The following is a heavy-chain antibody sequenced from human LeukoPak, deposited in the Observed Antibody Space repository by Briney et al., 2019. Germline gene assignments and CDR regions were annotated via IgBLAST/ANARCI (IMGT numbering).Heavy chain of an antibody. V-gene: IGHV1-8*01. J-gene: IGHJ6*03. D-gene: IGHD3-16*01. Sequence: ASVKVSCNASGYTFTSYDIDWVRQVTGQGLERMGWMSPKSGNTDYAQKFKGRVTMTRNTSINTAYLELSSMTSDDRAVYFCARGVGGLGNMDVWGKGTTVIISS. CDR2: MSPKSGNT. CDR3: ARGVGGLGNMDV. CDR1: GYTFTSYD.